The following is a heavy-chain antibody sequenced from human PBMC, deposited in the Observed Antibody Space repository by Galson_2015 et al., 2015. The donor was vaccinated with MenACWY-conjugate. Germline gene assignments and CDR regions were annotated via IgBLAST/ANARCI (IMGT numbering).Heavy chain of an antibody. CDR2: ITGSGRGT. CDR1: GFTFSNYA. CDR3: AKDEGHSSNWYVGLDV. D-gene: IGHD6-13*01. V-gene: IGHV3-23*01. Sequence: SMRLSCAASGFTFSNYAMRWVRQAPGKGLEWVSAITGSGRGTYYADSVKGRFTISRDNSKSTLYLQMNSLRAEDTAVFYCAKDEGHSSNWYVGLDVWGKGTTVTVSS. J-gene: IGHJ6*04.